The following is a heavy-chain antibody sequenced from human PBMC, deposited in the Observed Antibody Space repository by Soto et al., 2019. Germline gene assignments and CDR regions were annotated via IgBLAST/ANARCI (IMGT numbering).Heavy chain of an antibody. Sequence: SVKVSCKASGFTFTSSAVQWVRQARGQRLEWIGWIVVGSGNTNYAQKFQERVTITRDMSTSTAYMELSSLRSEDTAVYYCAAGISVTGTLDYWGQGTLVTVSS. CDR1: GFTFTSSA. J-gene: IGHJ4*02. CDR3: AAGISVTGTLDY. D-gene: IGHD1-7*01. V-gene: IGHV1-58*01. CDR2: IVVGSGNT.